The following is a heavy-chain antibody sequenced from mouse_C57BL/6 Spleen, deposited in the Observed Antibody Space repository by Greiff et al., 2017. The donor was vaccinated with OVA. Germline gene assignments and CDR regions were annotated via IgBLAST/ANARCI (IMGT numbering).Heavy chain of an antibody. CDR3: ARDDDYDDGYYFDY. V-gene: IGHV5-4*01. J-gene: IGHJ2*01. CDR2: ISDGGSYT. D-gene: IGHD2-4*01. Sequence: EVKLVESGGGLVKPGGSLKLSCAASGFTFSSYAMSWVRQTPEKRLEWVATISDGGSYTYYPDNVKGRFTISRDNAKNNLYLQMSHLKSEDTAMYYCARDDDYDDGYYFDYWGQGTTLTVSS. CDR1: GFTFSSYA.